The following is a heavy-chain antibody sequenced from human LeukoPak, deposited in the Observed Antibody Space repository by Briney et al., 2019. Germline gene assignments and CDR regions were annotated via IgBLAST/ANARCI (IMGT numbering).Heavy chain of an antibody. D-gene: IGHD3-3*01. CDR3: AKENPYYDFWSGYSRGPFDY. Sequence: GGSLRLSCAASGFTFSSYAMSWVRQAPVKGLEWVSAISGSGGSTYYADSVKGRFTISRDNSKNTLYLQMNSLRAEDTAVYYCAKENPYYDFWSGYSRGPFDYWGQGTLVTVSS. J-gene: IGHJ4*02. CDR2: ISGSGGST. CDR1: GFTFSSYA. V-gene: IGHV3-23*01.